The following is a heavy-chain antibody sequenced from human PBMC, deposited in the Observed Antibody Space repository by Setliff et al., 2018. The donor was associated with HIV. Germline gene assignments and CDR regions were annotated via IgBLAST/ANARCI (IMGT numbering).Heavy chain of an antibody. J-gene: IGHJ3*02. CDR1: GFTFDDYA. V-gene: IGHV3-9*01. CDR3: AKIAYGSGTYYDPRGAFDI. D-gene: IGHD3-10*01. CDR2: ISWNSGSI. Sequence: GGSLRLSCAASGFTFDDYAMHWVRQAPGKGLEWVSGISWNSGSIGYADSVKGRFTISRDNAKNSLYLQMNSLRAEDTALYYCAKIAYGSGTYYDPRGAFDIWGQGTMVTVSS.